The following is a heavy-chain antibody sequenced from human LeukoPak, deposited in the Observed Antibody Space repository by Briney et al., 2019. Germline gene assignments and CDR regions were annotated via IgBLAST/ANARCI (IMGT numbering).Heavy chain of an antibody. CDR2: IYTSGST. V-gene: IGHV4-4*07. D-gene: IGHD6-6*01. CDR1: GGSISSYY. Sequence: PSETLSLTCTVSGGSISSYYWSWIRQPAGKGLEWIGRIYTSGSTNYNPSLKSRVTMSVDTSKNQFSLKLSSVTAAGTAVYYCARAIPSPPQQYSSSSKEGLYYYYMDVWGKGTTVTVSS. J-gene: IGHJ6*03. CDR3: ARAIPSPPQQYSSSSKEGLYYYYMDV.